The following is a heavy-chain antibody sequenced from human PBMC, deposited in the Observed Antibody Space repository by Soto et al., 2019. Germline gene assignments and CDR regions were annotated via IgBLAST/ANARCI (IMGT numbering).Heavy chain of an antibody. CDR1: GYTFTSYG. D-gene: IGHD1-26*01. CDR3: ARAKADWELLRAAPAEHDY. Sequence: VASVKVSCKASGYTFTSYGISWVRQAPGQGLEWMGWISAYNGNTNYAQKLQGRVTMTTDTSTSTAYMELRSLRSDDTAVYYCARAKADWELLRAAPAEHDYWGQGTLVTGSS. V-gene: IGHV1-18*01. J-gene: IGHJ4*02. CDR2: ISAYNGNT.